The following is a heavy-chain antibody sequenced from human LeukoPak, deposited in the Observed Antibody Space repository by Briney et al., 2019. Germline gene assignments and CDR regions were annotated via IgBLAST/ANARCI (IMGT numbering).Heavy chain of an antibody. V-gene: IGHV3-48*03. CDR2: TSSSGSTI. CDR1: GFTFSSYE. D-gene: IGHD4-17*01. Sequence: GGSLRLSCAASGFTFSSYEMNWVRQAPGKGLEWVSYTSSSGSTIYYADSVKGRFTISRDNAKNSLYLQMNSLRAEDTAVYYCARDYGDYVKDYYYYYGMDVWGKGTTVTVSS. J-gene: IGHJ6*04. CDR3: ARDYGDYVKDYYYYYGMDV.